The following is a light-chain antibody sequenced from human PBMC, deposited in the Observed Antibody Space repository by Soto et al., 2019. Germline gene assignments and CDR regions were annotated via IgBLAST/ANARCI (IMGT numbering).Light chain of an antibody. V-gene: IGKV1-27*01. CDR2: AAY. Sequence: DIQMTQSPSSLSASVGDRVTITCRASLPISNYLAWYQQKQGKIPNLLIYAAYTLQAGGPSRFSGSGSVTDFTLIISILLPEDVAAYYCQKFNSSPLTFCGGTEVDIK. CDR1: LPISNY. CDR3: QKFNSSPLT. J-gene: IGKJ4*01.